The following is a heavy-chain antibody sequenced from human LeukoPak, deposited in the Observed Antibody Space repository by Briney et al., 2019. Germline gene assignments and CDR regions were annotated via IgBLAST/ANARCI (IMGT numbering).Heavy chain of an antibody. J-gene: IGHJ6*03. D-gene: IGHD3-16*01. CDR2: MNPNSGNT. CDR1: GYTFTSYD. V-gene: IGHV1-8*01. CDR3: ARGRPYYDYVWGADYMDV. Sequence: GASVKVSCKASGYTFTSYDINWVRQATGQGLEWMGWMNPNSGNTGYAQKFQGRVTMTRNTSISTAYMELSSLRSEDTAVYYCARGRPYYDYVWGADYMDVWGKGTTVTISS.